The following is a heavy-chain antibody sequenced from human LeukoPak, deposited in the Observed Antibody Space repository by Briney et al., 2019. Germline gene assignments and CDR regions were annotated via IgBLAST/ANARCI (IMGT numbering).Heavy chain of an antibody. CDR2: IIPILGIA. V-gene: IGHV1-69*04. Sequence: SVKVSCKASGGTFSSYAITWVRQAPGQGLEWMGRIIPILGIANYAQKFQGRVTITADKSTSTAYMELSSLRSEDTAVYYCARYCSGGSCNIKDIDYGMDVWGQETTVTVSS. CDR3: ARYCSGGSCNIKDIDYGMDV. D-gene: IGHD2-15*01. J-gene: IGHJ6*02. CDR1: GGTFSSYA.